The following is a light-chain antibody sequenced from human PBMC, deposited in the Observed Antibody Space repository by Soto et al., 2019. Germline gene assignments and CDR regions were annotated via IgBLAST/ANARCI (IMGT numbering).Light chain of an antibody. CDR3: SSYTSNSRWV. CDR2: DVS. CDR1: RRYVGGYNY. Sequence: QSLLAQPAPLSGSPLQSITLSRPGTRRYVGGYNYVSWYRQHPGEAPKLMIYDVSNRPSGISNRFSGSKSGNTASLTISGLQAEDEADYYCSSYTSNSRWVFGTGTKVTVL. J-gene: IGLJ1*01. V-gene: IGLV2-14*01.